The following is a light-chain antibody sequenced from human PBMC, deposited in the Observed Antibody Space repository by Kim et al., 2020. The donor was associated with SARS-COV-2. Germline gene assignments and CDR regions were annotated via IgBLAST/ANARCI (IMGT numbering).Light chain of an antibody. CDR2: DAA. Sequence: DIQMTQSPSTLSASVGDRVIITCRASQFISSWLAWYQQKPGEAPKLLIYDAATLQSGVPSRFSGSGVGTEFTLTISSLQPEDFATYFCQQYESLSYTFGQGTKLEIK. V-gene: IGKV1-5*01. J-gene: IGKJ2*01. CDR3: QQYESLSYT. CDR1: QFISSW.